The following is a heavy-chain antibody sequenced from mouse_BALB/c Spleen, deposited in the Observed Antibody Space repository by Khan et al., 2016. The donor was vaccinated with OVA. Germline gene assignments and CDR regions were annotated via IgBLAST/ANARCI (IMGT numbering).Heavy chain of an antibody. J-gene: IGHJ2*01. CDR2: INPHIGET. Sequence: EVQLQESGPELVKPGASVKISCKASGYSFTGYFMNWVIQSHGKSLEWIGRINPHIGETFYNQKFKGKATLTVDESSSTAHMELRSLASEDSAVYYCARIYGSDFDYWGQGTTLTVSS. CDR3: ARIYGSDFDY. CDR1: GYSFTGYF. V-gene: IGHV1-20*02. D-gene: IGHD1-1*01.